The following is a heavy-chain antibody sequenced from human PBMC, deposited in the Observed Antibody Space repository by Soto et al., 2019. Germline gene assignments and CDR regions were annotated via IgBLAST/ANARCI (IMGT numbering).Heavy chain of an antibody. CDR1: GGSFSGYS. D-gene: IGHD3-3*02. CDR3: ARDRQYYHFWSGYQNEGPYGMDV. V-gene: IGHV4-34*02. J-gene: IGHJ6*02. Sequence: QVQLQQWGAGLLKSSETLSLTCAVYGGSFSGYSWTWIRQAPGKGLEWIGEINHSEGTNYNSSLKSRVIISVDTSKNQFSLILYSVTAADTAVYYCARDRQYYHFWSGYQNEGPYGMDVWGQGTTVTVSS. CDR2: INHSEGT.